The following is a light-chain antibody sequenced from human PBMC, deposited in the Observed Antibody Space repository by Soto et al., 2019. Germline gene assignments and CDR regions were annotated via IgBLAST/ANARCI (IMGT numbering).Light chain of an antibody. Sequence: EIVLTQSPGTLSLSPGESATLSCRASQSVRSSHVAWYQKMPGQAPRLLSYGTSNRATGIPDRVSGSGAGTDCTLTSSRLEPEDLAVYHCQQYSSSPLTVGGGTKVEIK. V-gene: IGKV3-20*01. CDR1: QSVRSSH. CDR3: QQYSSSPLT. J-gene: IGKJ4*01. CDR2: GTS.